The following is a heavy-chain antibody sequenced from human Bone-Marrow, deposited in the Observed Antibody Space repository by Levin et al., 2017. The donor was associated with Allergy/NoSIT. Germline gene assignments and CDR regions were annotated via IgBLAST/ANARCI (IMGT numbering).Heavy chain of an antibody. J-gene: IGHJ1*01. CDR3: ARDWLAN. CDR2: MNRAGTS. Sequence: QPGGSLRLSCTASGFSISSYDMSSVRLAPGKGLEWISFMNRAGTSYYSDSVKGRFTISRDSSKNTLFLQISSLRAEDTAVYYCARDWLANWGQGTLVTVSS. V-gene: IGHV3-53*01. D-gene: IGHD6-19*01. CDR1: GFSISSYD.